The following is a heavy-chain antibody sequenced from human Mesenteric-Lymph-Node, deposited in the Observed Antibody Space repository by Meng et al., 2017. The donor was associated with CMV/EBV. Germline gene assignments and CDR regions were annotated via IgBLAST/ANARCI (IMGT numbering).Heavy chain of an antibody. J-gene: IGHJ4*02. D-gene: IGHD6-19*01. V-gene: IGHV1-2*02. CDR1: GYTFTGYY. CDR2: INPNSGGT. CDR3: ARAPYSSSPY. Sequence: SCKASGYTFTGYYLHWVRQAPGQGLEWMGWINPNSGGTNYAQKFQGRVTMTRDTSISTAYMELSGLRSDDTAVYYCARAPYSSSPYWGQGTLVTVSS.